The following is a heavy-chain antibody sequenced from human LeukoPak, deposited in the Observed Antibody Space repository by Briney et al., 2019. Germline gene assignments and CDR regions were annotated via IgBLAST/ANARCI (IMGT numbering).Heavy chain of an antibody. J-gene: IGHJ4*02. CDR1: GGSISSYY. V-gene: IGHV4-4*07. CDR3: ARDRGPDSSGYYTDRALGY. Sequence: SETLSLTCTVSGGSISSYYWSWIRQPAGKELEWIGRIYTSGSTNYNPSLKSRVTISVDTSKNQFSLKLSSVTAADTAVYYCARDRGPDSSGYYTDRALGYWGQGTLVTVSS. D-gene: IGHD3-22*01. CDR2: IYTSGST.